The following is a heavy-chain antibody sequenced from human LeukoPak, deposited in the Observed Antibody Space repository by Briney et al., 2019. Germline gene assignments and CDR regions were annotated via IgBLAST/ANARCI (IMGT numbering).Heavy chain of an antibody. Sequence: GSLRLSCTASGFTFSSYGMHWVRQAPGKGLEWVALIWYDGSNKYYADSVKGRFTISRDNSKNTVYLQMNSLRAEDTAVYYCANIAPGTYYIRKWGQGTLVTVSS. V-gene: IGHV3-33*06. CDR3: ANIAPGTYYIRK. CDR2: IWYDGSNK. D-gene: IGHD3-10*01. J-gene: IGHJ4*02. CDR1: GFTFSSYG.